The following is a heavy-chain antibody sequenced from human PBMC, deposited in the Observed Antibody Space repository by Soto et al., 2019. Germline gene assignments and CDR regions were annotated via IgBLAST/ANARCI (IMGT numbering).Heavy chain of an antibody. Sequence: SETLSLTCTVSGGSISSYYWSWIRQPPGKGLEWIGYIYYSGSTNYNPSLKSRVTISVDTSKNQSSLKLSSVTAADTAVYYCARGGVGQQVPAALRSYYYYYYMDVWGKGTTVTVSS. V-gene: IGHV4-59*01. D-gene: IGHD2-2*01. CDR1: GGSISSYY. J-gene: IGHJ6*03. CDR3: ARGGVGQQVPAALRSYYYYYYMDV. CDR2: IYYSGST.